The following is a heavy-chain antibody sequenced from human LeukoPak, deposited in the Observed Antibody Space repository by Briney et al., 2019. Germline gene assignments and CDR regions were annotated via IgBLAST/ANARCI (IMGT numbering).Heavy chain of an antibody. CDR3: AKGFVVVTAIRKDAFDI. V-gene: IGHV3-9*01. CDR1: EFTIDDYA. Sequence: GRSLRFSCAASEFTIDDYALHWVRQAPGKGLEWDSGISWNSGSIGYADSVKGRFTISRDNAKNSLYLQMNSLRAEDTALYYCAKGFVVVTAIRKDAFDIWGQGTMVTVSS. D-gene: IGHD2-21*02. CDR2: ISWNSGSI. J-gene: IGHJ3*02.